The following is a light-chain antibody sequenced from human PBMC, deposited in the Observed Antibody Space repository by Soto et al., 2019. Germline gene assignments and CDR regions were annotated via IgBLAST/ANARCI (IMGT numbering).Light chain of an antibody. J-gene: IGKJ4*01. Sequence: EIVLTQSPGTLSLSPGERATLSCRASQSVSSSYLAWYQQKPGQAPRLLIYGASSRATGIPDRFSGSGSGTDFTLTISSLQSEDFAVYYCQQYKNWPPDTFGGGTKVEIK. CDR2: GAS. CDR3: QQYKNWPPDT. CDR1: QSVSSSY. V-gene: IGKV3-20*01.